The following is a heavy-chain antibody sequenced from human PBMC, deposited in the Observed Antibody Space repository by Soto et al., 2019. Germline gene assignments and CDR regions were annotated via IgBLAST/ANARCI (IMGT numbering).Heavy chain of an antibody. CDR2: ISGSGGST. CDR3: VSSGYDEPIYYYNSYMDV. D-gene: IGHD5-12*01. CDR1: GFTFSSYA. J-gene: IGHJ6*03. V-gene: IGHV3-23*01. Sequence: GGSLRLSCAASGFTFSSYAMSWVRQAPGKGLEWVSAISGSGGSTYYADSVKGRFTISRDNSKNTLYLQMNSLRAEDTAVYYCVSSGYDEPIYYYNSYMDVWGKGPPVTVS.